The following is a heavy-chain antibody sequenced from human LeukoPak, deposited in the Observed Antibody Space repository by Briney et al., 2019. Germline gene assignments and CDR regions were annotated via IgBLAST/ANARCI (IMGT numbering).Heavy chain of an antibody. CDR2: IRNDGTSK. J-gene: IGHJ4*02. CDR1: GFSFSTYG. D-gene: IGHD1-26*01. V-gene: IGHV3-30*02. CDR3: AKRISGAYYSLLEF. Sequence: GGSLRLSCAASGFSFSTYGMHWVRQAPGKGLEWVAFIRNDGTSKYYADSAKGRFTVSRDNSKNTVYLQMNSLRPDDTAVYYCAKRISGAYYSLLEFGGEGTLVTVSS.